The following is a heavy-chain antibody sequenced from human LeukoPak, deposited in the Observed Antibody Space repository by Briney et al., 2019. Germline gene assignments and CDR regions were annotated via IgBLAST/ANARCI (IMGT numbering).Heavy chain of an antibody. J-gene: IGHJ4*02. Sequence: GGSLRLSCAASGFTFSGYWMSWVRQAPGKGLEWVANINQDGSEQYYVDSVKGRFTISRDNTKNSLYLQMNSLRAEDTAVYYCARVGYCSTTSCYWRAFDYWGQGTLVTVSS. CDR2: INQDGSEQ. D-gene: IGHD2-2*01. CDR3: ARVGYCSTTSCYWRAFDY. CDR1: GFTFSGYW. V-gene: IGHV3-7*01.